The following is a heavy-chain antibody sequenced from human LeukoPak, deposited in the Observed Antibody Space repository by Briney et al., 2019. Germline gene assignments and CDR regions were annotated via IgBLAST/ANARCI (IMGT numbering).Heavy chain of an antibody. CDR1: GGSFSGYY. CDR2: INHSGST. D-gene: IGHD3-22*01. J-gene: IGHJ4*02. Sequence: SETLSLTCAVYGGSFSGYYWSWIRQPPGKGLEWIGEINHSGSTNYNPSLKSRVTISVDTSKNQFFLKLSSETAADTAVYYCARGDSSGYYRHFDYWGQGTLVTVSS. V-gene: IGHV4-34*01. CDR3: ARGDSSGYYRHFDY.